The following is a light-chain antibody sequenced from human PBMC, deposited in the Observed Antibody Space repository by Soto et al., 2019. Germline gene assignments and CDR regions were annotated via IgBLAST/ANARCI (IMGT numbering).Light chain of an antibody. CDR3: QQYGSSPPIT. V-gene: IGKV3-20*01. J-gene: IGKJ5*01. CDR2: GAS. CDR1: QSVSSSY. Sequence: EIVLTQSPGTLSLSPWERATLSCRASQSVSSSYLAWYQQKPGQAPRLLIYGASVRATGVPDRFSGSGSGTDFTLTISRLEPEDFAVYYCQQYGSSPPITFGQGTRLEI.